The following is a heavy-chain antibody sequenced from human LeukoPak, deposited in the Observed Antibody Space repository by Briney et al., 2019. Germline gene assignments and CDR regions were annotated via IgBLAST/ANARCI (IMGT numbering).Heavy chain of an antibody. J-gene: IGHJ4*02. D-gene: IGHD1-26*01. Sequence: GGSLRLSCAASGFSFSNYGMHWVRQAPGKGLEWVAVIWSGGTDKYYADSVKGRFTVSRDNSKNTLYLQMNSLRAEDTDVYYCGKRLTSWELEYWGQGTLVTVSS. CDR1: GFSFSNYG. CDR3: GKRLTSWELEY. CDR2: IWSGGTDK. V-gene: IGHV3-30*02.